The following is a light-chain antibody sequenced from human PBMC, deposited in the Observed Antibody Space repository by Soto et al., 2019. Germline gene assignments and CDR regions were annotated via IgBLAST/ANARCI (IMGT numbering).Light chain of an antibody. Sequence: IGLTHSAGALSLSPGERATLSCRASQSVSSSYLAWYQQKPGQAPRLLIYGASSRATGIPDRFSGSGSGTDFTLTISRLEPEDFAVYYCQQYGSSPWTFGQGGKVAIK. J-gene: IGKJ1*01. CDR2: GAS. V-gene: IGKV3-20*01. CDR3: QQYGSSPWT. CDR1: QSVSSSY.